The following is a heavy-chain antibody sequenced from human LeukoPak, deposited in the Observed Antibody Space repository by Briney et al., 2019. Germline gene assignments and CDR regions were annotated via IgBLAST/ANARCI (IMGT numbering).Heavy chain of an antibody. CDR3: AKSLGIVVVTAILAFDI. V-gene: IGHV3-23*01. D-gene: IGHD2-21*02. CDR2: ICGSGGST. Sequence: PGGSLRLSCAASGFTFSSYAMSWVRQAPGKGLEWVSAICGSGGSTYYADSVKGRFTISRDNSKNTLYLQMNSLRAEDTAVYYCAKSLGIVVVTAILAFDIWGQGTMVTVSS. J-gene: IGHJ3*02. CDR1: GFTFSSYA.